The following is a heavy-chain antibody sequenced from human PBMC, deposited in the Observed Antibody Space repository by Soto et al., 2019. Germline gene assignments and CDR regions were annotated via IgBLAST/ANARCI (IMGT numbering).Heavy chain of an antibody. Sequence: ASVKVSCKASGYTFTGYGISWVRQAPGQGLEWMGWISAYNGNTNYAQKLQGRVTMTTDTSTSTAYMELRSLRSDDTAVYYCARAKLELLYFDYWGQGTLVTVSS. V-gene: IGHV1-18*01. CDR1: GYTFTGYG. CDR2: ISAYNGNT. D-gene: IGHD1-7*01. J-gene: IGHJ4*02. CDR3: ARAKLELLYFDY.